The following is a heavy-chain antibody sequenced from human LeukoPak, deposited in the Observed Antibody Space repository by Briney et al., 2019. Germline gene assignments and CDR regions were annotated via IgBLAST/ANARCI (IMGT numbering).Heavy chain of an antibody. J-gene: IGHJ4*02. CDR2: INHSGST. Sequence: PSETLSLTCAVYGGSFSGYYWSWIRQPPGKGLEWIGEINHSGSTNYNPSLKSRVTISVDTSKNQFSLKLSSVTAAVTAVYYCARGQPPTYYYDSSGSTFDYWGQGTLVTVSS. V-gene: IGHV4-34*01. CDR3: ARGQPPTYYYDSSGSTFDY. CDR1: GGSFSGYY. D-gene: IGHD3-22*01.